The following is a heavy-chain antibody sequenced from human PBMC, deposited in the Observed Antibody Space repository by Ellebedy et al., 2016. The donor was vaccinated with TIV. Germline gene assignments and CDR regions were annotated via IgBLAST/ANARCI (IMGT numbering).Heavy chain of an antibody. Sequence: GESPKISCAASGFTFRNHGMPWVRQAPGKGLEWVGVISRDGQVQFYAASLRGRFVIFRDNSISTVALLLNSLRPEDTAVYYCAREGAHGSWFYDYWGQGTLVTVSS. J-gene: IGHJ4*02. CDR3: AREGAHGSWFYDY. CDR2: ISRDGQVQ. D-gene: IGHD3-10*01. V-gene: IGHV3-30*03. CDR1: GFTFRNHG.